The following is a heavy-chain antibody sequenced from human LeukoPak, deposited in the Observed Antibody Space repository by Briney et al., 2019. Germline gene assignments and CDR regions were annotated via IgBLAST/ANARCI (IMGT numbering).Heavy chain of an antibody. CDR1: GGSISSGGYY. J-gene: IGHJ5*02. V-gene: IGHV4-31*03. CDR2: IYYSGST. CDR3: ARDPYYYDRSGGFDP. D-gene: IGHD3-22*01. Sequence: PSETLSLTCTVSGGSISSGGYYWSWIRQHPGKGLEWIGYIYYSGSTYYNPSLKSRVTISVDTSKNQFSLKLSSVTAADTAVYFCARDPYYYDRSGGFDPWGQGTLVTVSS.